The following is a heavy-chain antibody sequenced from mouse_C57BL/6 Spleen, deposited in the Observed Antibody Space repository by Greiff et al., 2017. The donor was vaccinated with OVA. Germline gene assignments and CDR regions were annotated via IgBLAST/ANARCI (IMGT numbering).Heavy chain of an antibody. Sequence: VQLQQPGAELVKPGASVKLSCKASGYTFTSYWMHWVKQRPGQGLEWIGMIHPNSGSTNYNEKFKSKATLTVDKSSSTAYMQLSSLTSEDSAVYYCAREDYYGSSYQGYFDYWGQGTTLTVSS. CDR2: IHPNSGST. CDR1: GYTFTSYW. J-gene: IGHJ2*01. D-gene: IGHD1-1*01. CDR3: AREDYYGSSYQGYFDY. V-gene: IGHV1-64*01.